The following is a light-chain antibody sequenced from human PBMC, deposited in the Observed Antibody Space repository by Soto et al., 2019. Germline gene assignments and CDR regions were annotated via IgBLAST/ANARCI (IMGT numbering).Light chain of an antibody. V-gene: IGLV2-14*01. CDR3: SSHTISSALQV. Sequence: QSVLTQPASVSASPGQSITISCTGTNSDVGKFDYVSWYQHHPGKAPKLVISAVTRRSSGVSDRFSGSKSGNTATLTISGLQADDEADYYCSSHTISSALQVFGTGTKSPS. CDR1: NSDVGKFDY. CDR2: AVT. J-gene: IGLJ1*01.